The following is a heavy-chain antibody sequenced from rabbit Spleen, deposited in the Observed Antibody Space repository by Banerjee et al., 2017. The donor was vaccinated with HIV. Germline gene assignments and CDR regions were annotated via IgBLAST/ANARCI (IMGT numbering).Heavy chain of an antibody. CDR3: TRDDVGNTYYYDL. D-gene: IGHD8-1*01. CDR2: IRSSSTT. CDR1: GFSFSSSYY. V-gene: IGHV1S45*01. J-gene: IGHJ3*01. Sequence: QEQLVESGGGLVQPEGSLTLTCTASGFSFSSSYYMCWVRQAPGKGLEWIGCIRSSSTTWYASWAKGRFTISKTSSTTVTLQMTSLTAADTATYFCTRDDVGNTYYYDLWGQGALVTVS.